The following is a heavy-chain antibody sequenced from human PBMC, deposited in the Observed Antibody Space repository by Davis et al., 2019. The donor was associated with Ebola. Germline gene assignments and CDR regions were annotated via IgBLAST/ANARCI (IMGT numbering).Heavy chain of an antibody. V-gene: IGHV4-39*07. D-gene: IGHD3-10*01. CDR1: GGSISSSSYY. CDR3: ARIGGWFDP. J-gene: IGHJ5*02. CDR2: INHSGST. Sequence: PSETLSPTCTVSGGSISSSSYYWGWIRQPPGKGREWIGEINHSGSTNYNPSLKSRVTISVDTSKNKFSLKLGSVTAADTAVYYCARIGGWFDPWGQGTLVTVSS.